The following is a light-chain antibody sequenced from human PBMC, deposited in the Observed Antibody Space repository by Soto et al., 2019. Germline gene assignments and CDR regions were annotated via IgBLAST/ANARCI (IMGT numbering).Light chain of an antibody. Sequence: DIQMTQSPSSLSACVGDRVTSTCRASESIDRLINWYQQKPGKAPKLLIYAASSLQNGVPSRFRGGGSGTDFTLTISNLQPEDFATYYCQQTYSTLSITFGQGTRLEIK. CDR1: ESIDRL. CDR3: QQTYSTLSIT. V-gene: IGKV1-39*01. J-gene: IGKJ5*01. CDR2: AAS.